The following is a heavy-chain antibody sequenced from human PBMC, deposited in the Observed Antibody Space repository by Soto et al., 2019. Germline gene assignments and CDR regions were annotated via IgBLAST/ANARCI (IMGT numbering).Heavy chain of an antibody. D-gene: IGHD3-10*01. V-gene: IGHV3-23*01. CDR2: VIASGGTT. Sequence: EVQLLESGGGLVQPGGSLRLSCAASGFNFSSYAMSWVRQAPGMGLEWVSTVIASGGTTYYADSVKGRFTISRDNSKNTMYLQMNSLRAEDTAVYFWSKDISGDLFPYYYYGMDVWGHGTTVTVSS. J-gene: IGHJ6*02. CDR3: SKDISGDLFPYYYYGMDV. CDR1: GFNFSSYA.